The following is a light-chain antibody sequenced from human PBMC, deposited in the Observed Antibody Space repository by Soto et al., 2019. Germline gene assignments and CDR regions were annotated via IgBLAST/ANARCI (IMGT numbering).Light chain of an antibody. CDR2: GAS. J-gene: IGKJ5*01. CDR1: QSVSSSY. CDR3: QQRCNGPIT. Sequence: EIVLTQSPGTLSLSPGERATLSCRASQSVSSSYLAWYQQKPGQAPRLLIYGASSRATGIPDRFSGSGSGTDFTLTISRLEPEDFAVYYCQQRCNGPITFGQGTRLEIK. V-gene: IGKV3D-20*02.